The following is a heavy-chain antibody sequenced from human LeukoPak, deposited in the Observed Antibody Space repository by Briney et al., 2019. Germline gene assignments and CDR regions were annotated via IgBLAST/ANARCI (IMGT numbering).Heavy chain of an antibody. Sequence: SETLSLTCAVYGGSFSGYYWSRIRQPPGKGLEWIGEINHSGSTNYNPSLKSRVTISVDTSKNQFSLKLSSVSAADTAVHFCARARGAVAAYFDYWGQGTLVTVSS. D-gene: IGHD6-19*01. V-gene: IGHV4-34*01. CDR3: ARARGAVAAYFDY. J-gene: IGHJ4*02. CDR2: INHSGST. CDR1: GGSFSGYY.